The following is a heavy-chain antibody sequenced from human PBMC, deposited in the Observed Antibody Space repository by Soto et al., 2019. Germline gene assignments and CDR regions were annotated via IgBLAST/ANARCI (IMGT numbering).Heavy chain of an antibody. CDR3: ARDPAYTHDSFDS. CDR2: LIDSGGTT. CDR1: GFTFRNYA. J-gene: IGHJ4*02. Sequence: PGGSLRLSCAVSGFTFRNYAMSWIRQAPGKGLEWVSGLIDSGGTTSYADSVKGRFTLSRDNSKNTLYLQMDSLRADETAVYHCARDPAYTHDSFDSWGQGNLVTVSS. V-gene: IGHV3-23*01. D-gene: IGHD2-2*02.